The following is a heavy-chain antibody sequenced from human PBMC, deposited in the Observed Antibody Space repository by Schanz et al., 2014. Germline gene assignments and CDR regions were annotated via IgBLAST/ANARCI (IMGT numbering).Heavy chain of an antibody. CDR3: ARGEWSTSQFDY. D-gene: IGHD2-2*01. CDR1: GGSFSGYY. J-gene: IGHJ4*01. V-gene: IGHV4-34*01. Sequence: QVQLQQWGAGLLKPSETLSLTCAVYGGSFSGYYWTWIRQPPGKGLEWIGEIHHSGSTNYNPSLKRRVTIQRDTSKNHFSLKLSSVTAADTAVYYCARGEWSTSQFDYWGHGTLVTVSS. CDR2: IHHSGST.